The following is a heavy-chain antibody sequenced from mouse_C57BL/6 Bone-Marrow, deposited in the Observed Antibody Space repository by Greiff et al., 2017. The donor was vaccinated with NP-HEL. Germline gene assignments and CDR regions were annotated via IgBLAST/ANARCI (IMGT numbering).Heavy chain of an antibody. V-gene: IGHV1-26*01. D-gene: IGHD2-5*01. CDR3: ARGGPTIVTTAY. CDR2: INPNNGGT. J-gene: IGHJ3*01. Sequence: VQLQQSGPELVKPGASVKISCKASGYTFTDYYMNWVKQSHGKSLEWIGDINPNNGGTSYNQKFKGKATLTVDKSSSTAYMELRSLTSEDSAVYYCARGGPTIVTTAYWGQGTLVTVSA. CDR1: GYTFTDYY.